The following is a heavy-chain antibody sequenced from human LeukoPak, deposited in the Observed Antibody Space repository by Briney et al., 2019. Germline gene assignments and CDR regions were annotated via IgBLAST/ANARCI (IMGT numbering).Heavy chain of an antibody. CDR3: ARTITIFGVVTYDY. D-gene: IGHD3-3*01. J-gene: IGHJ4*02. Sequence: PSETLSLTCAVYGGSFSGYYWSWIRQPPGKGLEWIGEISHSGSTNYNPSLKSRVTISVDTSKNQFSLKLSSVTAADTAVYYCARTITIFGVVTYDYWGQGTLVTVSS. CDR2: ISHSGST. CDR1: GGSFSGYY. V-gene: IGHV4-34*01.